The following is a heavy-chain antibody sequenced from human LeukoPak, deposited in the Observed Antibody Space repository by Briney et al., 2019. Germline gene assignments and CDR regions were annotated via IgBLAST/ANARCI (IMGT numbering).Heavy chain of an antibody. CDR2: IYPGDSDT. Sequence: GESLKISCKGSEYSFTSYWIGWVRQMPEKGLEWMGIIYPGDSDTRYSPSFQGQVTISADKSISTAYLQWSSLKASDTAMYYCARQVDTAMADYWGQGTLVTVSS. CDR1: EYSFTSYW. CDR3: ARQVDTAMADY. V-gene: IGHV5-51*01. J-gene: IGHJ4*02. D-gene: IGHD5-18*01.